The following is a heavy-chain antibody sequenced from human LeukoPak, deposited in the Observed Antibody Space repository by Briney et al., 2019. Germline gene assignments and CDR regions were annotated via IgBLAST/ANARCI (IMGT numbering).Heavy chain of an antibody. CDR3: ARDMRFGELSWFDP. Sequence: GGSLRLSCAASGFTFSSYSMNWVRQAPGKGLEWVSSISSSSSYIYYADSVKGRFTISRDNAKNSLYLQMNSLRAEDTAVYYWARDMRFGELSWFDPWGQGTLVTVSS. CDR2: ISSSSSYI. CDR1: GFTFSSYS. J-gene: IGHJ5*02. V-gene: IGHV3-21*01. D-gene: IGHD3-10*01.